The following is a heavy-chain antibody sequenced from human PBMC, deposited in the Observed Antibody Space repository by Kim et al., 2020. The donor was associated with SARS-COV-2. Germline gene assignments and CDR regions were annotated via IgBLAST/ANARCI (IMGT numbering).Heavy chain of an antibody. CDR3: AKVVGASQGDY. D-gene: IGHD1-26*01. Sequence: YADSVQGRFSISRNNYTNTLYLEMISLRLEDTAIYYCAKVVGASQGDYWGQGTLVTVSS. V-gene: IGHV3-23*01. J-gene: IGHJ4*02.